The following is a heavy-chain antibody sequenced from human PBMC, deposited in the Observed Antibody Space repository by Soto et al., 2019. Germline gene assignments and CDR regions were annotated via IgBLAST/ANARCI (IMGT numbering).Heavy chain of an antibody. Sequence: EVHLVESGGGLVQPGGSLRLSCAASGFTFSSYSLNWVRQAPGKGLEWVSYITSSGTTVYYADSVRGRFTLSRDNAKNSLSLQMNSLRDDDTAVYYCAGGSSNWAYYFDFWGQGTMVTVSS. CDR2: ITSSGTTV. D-gene: IGHD6-13*01. CDR3: AGGSSNWAYYFDF. V-gene: IGHV3-48*02. CDR1: GFTFSSYS. J-gene: IGHJ4*02.